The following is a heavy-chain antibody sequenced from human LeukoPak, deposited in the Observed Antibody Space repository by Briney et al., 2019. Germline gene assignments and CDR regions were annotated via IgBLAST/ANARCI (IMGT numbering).Heavy chain of an antibody. CDR1: GGSISRYY. J-gene: IGHJ5*02. CDR3: AGTGDLNWFDP. CDR2: IYISGST. Sequence: PSETLSLTCTVSGGSISRYYWSWIRQPPGKGLEWIGYIYISGSTNYNPSLKSRVTISVDTSKNQFSLKLSSVTAADTAVYYCAGTGDLNWFDPWGQGTLVTVSS. V-gene: IGHV4-4*09. D-gene: IGHD7-27*01.